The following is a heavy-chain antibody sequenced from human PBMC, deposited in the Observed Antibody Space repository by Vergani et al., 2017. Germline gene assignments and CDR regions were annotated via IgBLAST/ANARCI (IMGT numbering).Heavy chain of an antibody. CDR2: VYHTGST. J-gene: IGHJ4*02. CDR3: VGRGYSYGPQGYDY. D-gene: IGHD5-18*01. V-gene: IGHV4-59*04. CDR1: GASVNSYY. Sequence: QVKLQESGPGLVKPSETLSLTCTVSGASVNSYYWNWIRQPPGKGLEWIGYVYHTGSTYYNPSLESRLSISIDTSKNQFSLRLTSVTAADTAVYYCVGRGYSYGPQGYDYWGQGTLVTVSS.